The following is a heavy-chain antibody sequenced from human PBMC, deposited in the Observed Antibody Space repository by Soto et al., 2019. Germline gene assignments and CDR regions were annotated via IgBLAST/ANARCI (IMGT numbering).Heavy chain of an antibody. CDR2: IYYSGST. CDR3: ARQHGDIVVVVAATEKPFDY. Sequence: QLQLQESGPGLVKPSETLSLTCTVSGGSISSSSYYWGWIRQPPGKGLEWIGSIYYSGSTYYNPSLKSRVTISVDTSKNQFSLKLSSVTAADTAVYYCARQHGDIVVVVAATEKPFDYWGQGTLVTVSS. D-gene: IGHD2-15*01. V-gene: IGHV4-39*01. J-gene: IGHJ4*02. CDR1: GGSISSSSYY.